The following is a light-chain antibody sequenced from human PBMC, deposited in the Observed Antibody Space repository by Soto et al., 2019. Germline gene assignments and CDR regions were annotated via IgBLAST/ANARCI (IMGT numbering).Light chain of an antibody. CDR1: SSNIGAGSD. J-gene: IGLJ1*01. CDR2: GNT. CDR3: AAWDDTLNGLYV. Sequence: VLTQPPSISGAPGQRVTISCTGSSSNIGAGSDVHWYHQLPGTAPKLLIYGNTNRPSGVPDRFSGSKSGTSASLAISGLQSEDEADYYCAAWDDTLNGLYVFGTGTKVTVL. V-gene: IGLV1-40*01.